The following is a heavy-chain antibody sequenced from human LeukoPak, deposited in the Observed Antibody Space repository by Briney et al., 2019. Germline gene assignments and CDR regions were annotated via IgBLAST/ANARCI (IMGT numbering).Heavy chain of an antibody. CDR1: GGSISTYY. CDR2: IYHSGST. J-gene: IGHJ4*02. D-gene: IGHD6-13*01. Sequence: SETLSLTCTLSGGSISTYYWSWIRQPPGKGLEWIGYIYHSGSTNYNPSLKSRVTMSVDTSKNQFSLKLSSVTAADTAVYYCARGIAAAVFDYWGQGTLVTVSS. CDR3: ARGIAAAVFDY. V-gene: IGHV4-59*12.